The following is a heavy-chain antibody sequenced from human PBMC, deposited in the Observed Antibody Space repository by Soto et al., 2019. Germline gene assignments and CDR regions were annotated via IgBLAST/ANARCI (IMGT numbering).Heavy chain of an antibody. D-gene: IGHD3-10*01. Sequence: GGSLRLSCVASGFTFSSYSMSWVRQAPGKGLEWVSGFRAGGDDGTTYYADSVKGRFTISRDNSKNTLILQMNSLRAEDTAIYYCAKKVNSGSGSQYFDYFGQGTLVTVSS. CDR3: AKKVNSGSGSQYFDY. CDR1: GFTFSSYS. V-gene: IGHV3-23*01. CDR2: FRAGGDDGTT. J-gene: IGHJ4*02.